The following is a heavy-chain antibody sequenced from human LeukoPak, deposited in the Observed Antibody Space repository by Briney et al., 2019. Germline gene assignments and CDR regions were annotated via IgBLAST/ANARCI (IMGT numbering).Heavy chain of an antibody. CDR3: ARSTRLYYYGSGSYFTHFDY. V-gene: IGHV1-2*02. CDR2: INPNSGGT. Sequence: ASVKVSCKASGYTFTGYYMHWVRQAPGQGLEWMGWINPNSGGTNYAQKFQGRVTMTRDTSISTAYMELSRLRSDDTAVFYCARSTRLYYYGSGSYFTHFDYWGQEPWSPSPQ. CDR1: GYTFTGYY. J-gene: IGHJ4*01. D-gene: IGHD3-10*01.